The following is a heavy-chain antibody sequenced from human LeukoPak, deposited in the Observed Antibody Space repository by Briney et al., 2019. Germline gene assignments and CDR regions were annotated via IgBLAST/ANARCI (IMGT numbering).Heavy chain of an antibody. Sequence: GESLKISCNGSGYGFTSYWIGWVRQMPGKGLEWMGIIYPGDSDTRYSPSFQGQVTISADKSISTAYLQWSSLKASDTAMYYCATYPGRYYYGSGSLHYWGQGTLVTVSS. J-gene: IGHJ4*02. CDR1: GYGFTSYW. CDR2: IYPGDSDT. CDR3: ATYPGRYYYGSGSLHY. D-gene: IGHD3-10*01. V-gene: IGHV5-51*01.